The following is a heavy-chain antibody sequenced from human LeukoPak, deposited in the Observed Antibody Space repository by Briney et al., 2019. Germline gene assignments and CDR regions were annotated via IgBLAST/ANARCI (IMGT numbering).Heavy chain of an antibody. D-gene: IGHD3-16*01. V-gene: IGHV3-11*04. J-gene: IGHJ5*02. CDR3: ARVYWGNWFDP. CDR2: ISSSGSTI. CDR1: GFTFSDYY. Sequence: PGGSLRLSCAASGFTFSDYYMTWIRQTPGKGLDWISYISSSGSTIYYADSVKGRFTISRDNAKNSLYLQMNSLRAEDTAVYYCARVYWGNWFDPWGQGTLVTVSS.